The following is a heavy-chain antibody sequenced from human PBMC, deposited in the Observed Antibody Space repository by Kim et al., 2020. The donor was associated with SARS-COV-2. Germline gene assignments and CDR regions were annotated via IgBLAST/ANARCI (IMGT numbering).Heavy chain of an antibody. J-gene: IGHJ6*02. CDR3: ARGLHYYGSGSYTPFSYYYTMDV. CDR2: VSANDGNT. Sequence: ASVKVSCKASGYTFTDYGVSWVRQAPGQGLEWMGWVSANDGNTRYAQKLQGRVTMTTDTSTNTAYMELTSLSSNDTAVYYCARGLHYYGSGSYTPFSYYYTMDVWGRGTTVTVSS. D-gene: IGHD3-10*01. V-gene: IGHV1-18*04. CDR1: GYTFTDYG.